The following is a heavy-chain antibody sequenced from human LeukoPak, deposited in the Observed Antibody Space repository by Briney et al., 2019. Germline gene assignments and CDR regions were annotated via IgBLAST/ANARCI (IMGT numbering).Heavy chain of an antibody. CDR2: ISSNGGST. D-gene: IGHD2/OR15-2a*01. CDR1: GFTFSSYA. Sequence: GGSLRLPCAASGFTFSSYAMHWVRQAPGKGLEYVSAISSNGGSTYYANSVKGRFTISRDNSKNTLYLQMGSLRAEDMAVYFCARDAILGAPTYYFDYWGQGTLVTVSS. CDR3: ARDAILGAPTYYFDY. J-gene: IGHJ4*02. V-gene: IGHV3-64*01.